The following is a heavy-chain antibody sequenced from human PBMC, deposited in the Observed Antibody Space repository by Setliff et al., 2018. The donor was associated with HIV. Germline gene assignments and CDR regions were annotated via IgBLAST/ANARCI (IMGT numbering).Heavy chain of an antibody. D-gene: IGHD1-26*01. CDR3: ATDHVGATTNILDV. V-gene: IGHV1-69-2*01. J-gene: IGHJ4*01. CDR2: VETEYGDT. CDR1: GYTFTDHD. Sequence: ASVKVSCKTSGYTFTDHDIHWVQLAPGKGLEWMGRVETEYGDTRYAAKFRGRVTMTADTSTDTAYMEVSSLTPEDTAVYYCATDHVGATTNILDVWGHGILVTVSS.